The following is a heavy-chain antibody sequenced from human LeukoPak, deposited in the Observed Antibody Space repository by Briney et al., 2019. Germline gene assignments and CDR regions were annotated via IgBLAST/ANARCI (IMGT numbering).Heavy chain of an antibody. Sequence: GGSLRLSCAASGFTFSSYWMSWVRQAPGKGLEWVANIKQDGSEKYYVDSVKGRFTISRDNAKDSLYLQMNSLRAEDTAVYYCARGLSEGPYYDILTGPRYLDYWGQGTLVTVSS. D-gene: IGHD3-9*01. CDR2: IKQDGSEK. CDR3: ARGLSEGPYYDILTGPRYLDY. V-gene: IGHV3-7*03. CDR1: GFTFSSYW. J-gene: IGHJ4*02.